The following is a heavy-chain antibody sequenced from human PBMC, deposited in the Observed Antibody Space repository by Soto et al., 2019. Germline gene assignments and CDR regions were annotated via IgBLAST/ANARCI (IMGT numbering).Heavy chain of an antibody. CDR2: IWYEGRNK. CDR3: ARERSGSYYSGFDY. J-gene: IGHJ4*02. Sequence: QVQLVESGGGVSKPGSSLGFSVEASGLPFSGIGWHWARQAPARGLGGGAVIWYEGRNKYYADSVKARFTISRDNSKNTLYLQMNSLRAEDTAVYYCARERSGSYYSGFDYWGQGTLVTVSS. V-gene: IGHV3-33*01. D-gene: IGHD1-26*01. CDR1: GLPFSGIG.